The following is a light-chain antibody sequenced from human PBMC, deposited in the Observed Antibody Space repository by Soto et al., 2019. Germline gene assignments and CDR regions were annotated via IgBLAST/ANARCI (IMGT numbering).Light chain of an antibody. CDR1: HNVDIN. V-gene: IGKV3-15*01. Sequence: IVLTQSPATLSVSLGERATLSCRASHNVDINLAWYQQRPGQAPRLLVYGASTRATDIPARFSGSGSGTEFTLTIGSLQSEDFGIYYCQQYFNWGTFGQGTKV. CDR2: GAS. CDR3: QQYFNWGT. J-gene: IGKJ1*01.